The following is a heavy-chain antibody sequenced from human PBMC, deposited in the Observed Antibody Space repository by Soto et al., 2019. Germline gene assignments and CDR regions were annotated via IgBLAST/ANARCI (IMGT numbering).Heavy chain of an antibody. Sequence: PGGSLRLSCAASGFTFTRYSMNWVRQAPGKGLEWVSSISSTTNYIYYGDSMKGRFTISRDNAKNSLYLEMNSLRAEDTVVYYCARESEDLTSNFGYWGQGTLVTVSS. CDR3: ARESEDLTSNFGY. CDR1: GFTFTRYS. V-gene: IGHV3-21*06. CDR2: ISSTTNYI. J-gene: IGHJ4*02.